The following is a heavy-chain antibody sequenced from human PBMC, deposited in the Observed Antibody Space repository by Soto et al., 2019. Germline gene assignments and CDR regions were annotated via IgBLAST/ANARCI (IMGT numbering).Heavy chain of an antibody. Sequence: GESLKISCKGSGYSFTSYWIGWVRQMPGKGLEWMGIIYPGDSDTRYSPSFQGQVTISADKSISTAYLQWSSLKASDTAMYYCARVGVEYSSSSGGYYYYYYYGMDDWGQGTTVTVSS. CDR2: IYPGDSDT. CDR3: ARVGVEYSSSSGGYYYYYYYGMDD. D-gene: IGHD6-6*01. CDR1: GYSFTSYW. V-gene: IGHV5-51*01. J-gene: IGHJ6*02.